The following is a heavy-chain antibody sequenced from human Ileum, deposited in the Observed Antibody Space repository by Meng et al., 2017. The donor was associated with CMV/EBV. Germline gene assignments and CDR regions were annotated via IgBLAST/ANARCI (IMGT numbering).Heavy chain of an antibody. J-gene: IGHJ4*02. CDR2: IYWDGVET. V-gene: IGHV3-23*03. CDR1: GFTLSRHA. D-gene: IGHD5-24*01. CDR3: AKDDNGYTGEGGY. Sequence: CASCGFTLSRHAMGWVRQAPGTGLEWVSVIYWDGVETYYADSVGGRLTTFRDNSKNMVFLQMNSLRAEDTAVYYCAKDDNGYTGEGGYWGQGTLVTVSS.